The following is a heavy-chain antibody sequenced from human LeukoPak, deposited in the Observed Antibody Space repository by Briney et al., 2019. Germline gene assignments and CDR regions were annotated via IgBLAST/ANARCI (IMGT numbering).Heavy chain of an antibody. CDR2: ISYDGSNK. D-gene: IGHD3-16*02. Sequence: GGSLRLSCVASGFTFSSYAMHWVRQAPGKGLEWVAVISYDGSNKYYADSVKGRFTISRDNSKNTLYLQMNSLRAEDTAVYYCARGSGVWGSYRYTVDYWGQGTLVTVSS. CDR3: ARGSGVWGSYRYTVDY. J-gene: IGHJ4*02. V-gene: IGHV3-30-3*01. CDR1: GFTFSSYA.